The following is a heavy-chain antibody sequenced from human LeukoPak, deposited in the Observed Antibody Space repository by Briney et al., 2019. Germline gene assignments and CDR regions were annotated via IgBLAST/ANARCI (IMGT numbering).Heavy chain of an antibody. Sequence: GGSLRLSCAASGFTFENYYMTWIRQAPGKGLQWVSYISKSDNTLYYADSVKGRFTISRDNDKNLLYLQMNNLRAEDTAIYYCAGVVAVTVTGIFDIWGQGTMVTVSS. CDR1: GFTFENYY. V-gene: IGHV3-11*01. J-gene: IGHJ3*02. CDR2: ISKSDNTL. CDR3: AGVVAVTVTGIFDI. D-gene: IGHD2-21*02.